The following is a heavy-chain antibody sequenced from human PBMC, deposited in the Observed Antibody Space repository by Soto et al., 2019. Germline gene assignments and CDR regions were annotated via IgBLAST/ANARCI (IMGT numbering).Heavy chain of an antibody. Sequence: QVQLVESGGGVVQPGRSLRLSCAASGFTFSSYAMHWVRKAPGKGLEWVAVISYDGSNKYYADSVKGRFTISRDNSKNTLYLQMNSLRAEDTAVYYCAQWAGAFDYWGQGTLVTVSS. D-gene: IGHD1-26*01. CDR3: AQWAGAFDY. CDR2: ISYDGSNK. J-gene: IGHJ4*02. V-gene: IGHV3-30-3*01. CDR1: GFTFSSYA.